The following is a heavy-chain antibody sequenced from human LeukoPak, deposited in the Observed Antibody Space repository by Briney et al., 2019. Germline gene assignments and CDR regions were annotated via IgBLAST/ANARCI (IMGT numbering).Heavy chain of an antibody. J-gene: IGHJ6*02. D-gene: IGHD6-13*01. CDR2: ISGSGGST. CDR1: GFTFSSYA. Sequence: GGSLRLSCAASGFTFSSYAMSWVRQAPGKGLEWVSAISGSGGSTYYADSVKGRFTISRDISKNTLYLQMNSLRAEDTAVYYCAKAPPSSYYYYYGMDVWGQGTTVTVSS. CDR3: AKAPPSSYYYYYGMDV. V-gene: IGHV3-23*01.